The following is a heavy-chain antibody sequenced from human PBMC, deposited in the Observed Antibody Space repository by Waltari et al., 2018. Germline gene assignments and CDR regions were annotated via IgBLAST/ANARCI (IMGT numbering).Heavy chain of an antibody. CDR3: ARGGLYGQQLLESAFEI. V-gene: IGHV1-69*05. J-gene: IGHJ3*02. Sequence: QVQLVQSGAEVEKPGSSVRVSCKASGGSFSTDASTWVRQAHGQGLEWMGWLIPMFETANYAQKFQERVTITTDGSMTTAYMELSSLTSEDTAVYYCARGGLYGQQLLESAFEIWGQGTKVTVAS. CDR1: GGSFSTDA. CDR2: LIPMFETA. D-gene: IGHD6-13*01.